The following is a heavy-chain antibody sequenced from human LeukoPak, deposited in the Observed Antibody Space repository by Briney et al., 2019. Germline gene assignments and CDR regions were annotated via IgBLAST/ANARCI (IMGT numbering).Heavy chain of an antibody. Sequence: GGSLRLSCAASGFTFTNYNFYWVRQAPGKGLEWVSIISLDGSTEFYADSVKGRFTISRDTASNTMHLEMNNLRIEDTAVYYCMRDYMGWFDPWGQGSLVTVSS. J-gene: IGHJ5*02. CDR3: MRDYMGWFDP. CDR1: GFTFTNYN. D-gene: IGHD3-10*01. V-gene: IGHV3-30-3*01. CDR2: ISLDGSTE.